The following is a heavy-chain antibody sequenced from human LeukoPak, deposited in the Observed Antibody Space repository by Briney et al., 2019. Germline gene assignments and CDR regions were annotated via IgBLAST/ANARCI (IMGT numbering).Heavy chain of an antibody. CDR2: IYYSGST. D-gene: IGHD3-22*01. CDR3: ARAQDSSGPFDY. J-gene: IGHJ4*02. CDR1: GGSISSGGYY. Sequence: SETLSLTCTVSGGSISSGGYYWSWIRQHPGKGLEWIGYIYYSGSTYYNPSLKSRVTISVDTSKNQFSLKLSSVTAADTAVYYCARAQDSSGPFDYWGQGTLVTVSS. V-gene: IGHV4-31*03.